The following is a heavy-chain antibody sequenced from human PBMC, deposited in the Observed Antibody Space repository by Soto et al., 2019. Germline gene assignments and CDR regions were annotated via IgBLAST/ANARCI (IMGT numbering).Heavy chain of an antibody. CDR3: AKDQDTFFRPAVEADF. Sequence: DVQVLESGGGLVQPGGSLRLSCAASGFTFNTFAMNWVRQAPGKGLEWVSAISGSGRSSYYADSLKGRFTISRDNSKNMVYLQMDSLRVDDTAIYYCAKDQDTFFRPAVEADFWGQGTLVTVSS. J-gene: IGHJ4*02. D-gene: IGHD2-2*01. CDR2: ISGSGRSS. V-gene: IGHV3-23*01. CDR1: GFTFNTFA.